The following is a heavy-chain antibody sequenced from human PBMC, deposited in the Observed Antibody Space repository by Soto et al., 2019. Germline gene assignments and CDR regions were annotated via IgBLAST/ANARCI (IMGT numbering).Heavy chain of an antibody. Sequence: NPSETLSLTCTVSGGSISSYYWSWIRQPPGKGLEWIGYIYYSGSTNYNPSLKSRVTISVDTSKNQFSLKLSSVTAADTAVYYCATRAYYYDSSGYYYDYWGQGTQVTVSS. CDR3: ATRAYYYDSSGYYYDY. CDR2: IYYSGST. V-gene: IGHV4-59*01. J-gene: IGHJ4*02. CDR1: GGSISSYY. D-gene: IGHD3-22*01.